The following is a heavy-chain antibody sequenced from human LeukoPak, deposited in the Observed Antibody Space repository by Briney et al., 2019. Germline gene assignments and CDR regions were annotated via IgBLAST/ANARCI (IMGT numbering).Heavy chain of an antibody. D-gene: IGHD4-23*01. V-gene: IGHV4-34*01. CDR2: NCHSGST. J-gene: IGHJ2*01. CDR3: ARDLHGGNSFTSDWYFDL. CDR1: GGSFSGYY. Sequence: SETLSLTCAVSGGSFSGYYWSWIRQPPGKGLDSIGENCHSGSTNYNPSLKSRVTISVDKSKNQFSLKLSSVTAADTAVYYCARDLHGGNSFTSDWYFDLWGRGTLVTVSS.